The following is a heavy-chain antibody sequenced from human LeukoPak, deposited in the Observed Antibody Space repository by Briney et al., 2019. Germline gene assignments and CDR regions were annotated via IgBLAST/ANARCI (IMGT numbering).Heavy chain of an antibody. D-gene: IGHD4-23*01. Sequence: WESLRLSCAASGCTFSRHWRHWVRQAPGKGLVWVSYIDSDGSRNYADSVKGRFTISRDNDKNTVYLQMNSLRAEDTAMYFCAREIGKSGISWGFDQWGQGTLVTVYS. V-gene: IGHV3-74*01. CDR3: AREIGKSGISWGFDQ. CDR2: IDSDGSR. J-gene: IGHJ4*02. CDR1: GCTFSRHW.